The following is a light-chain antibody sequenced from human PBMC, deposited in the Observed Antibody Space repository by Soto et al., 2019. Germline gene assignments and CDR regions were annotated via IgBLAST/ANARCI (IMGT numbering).Light chain of an antibody. J-gene: IGKJ1*01. CDR2: GAS. CDR1: QSLSNNY. CDR3: QQYSSSPVT. V-gene: IGKV3-20*01. Sequence: EIVLTHSPGTLSLSPGERATLSCRASQSLSNNYLAWYQQKPGQAPRLVIYGASSRATGIPDRFSASGSGTDFTLTISRLEPEDLAVYFCQQYSSSPVTFGQGTKVDIK.